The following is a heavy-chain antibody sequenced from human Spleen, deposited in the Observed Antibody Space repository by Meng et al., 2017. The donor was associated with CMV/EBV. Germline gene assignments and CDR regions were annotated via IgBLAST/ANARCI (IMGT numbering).Heavy chain of an antibody. D-gene: IGHD6-13*01. V-gene: IGHV4-4*07. CDR3: ARETAAVSYNWFDP. CDR2: IYTSGST. J-gene: IGHJ5*02. CDR1: GGSISSYY. Sequence: QAPARESGPGLVKPSETLSLPCTVSGGSISSYYWSWIRQPAGKGLEWIGRIYTSGSTNYNPSLKSRVTMSVDTSKNQFSLKLSSVTAADTAVYYCARETAAVSYNWFDPWGQGTLVTVSS.